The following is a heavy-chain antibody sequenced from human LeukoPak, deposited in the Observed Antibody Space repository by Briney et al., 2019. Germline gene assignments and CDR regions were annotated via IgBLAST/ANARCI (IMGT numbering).Heavy chain of an antibody. CDR1: GFSFSNYA. CDR3: AKDPTGYSSK. Sequence: GGSLRLSCAASGFSFSNYAMSWVRQAPGKGLGWVSVIGGSGGWIHYTDSVKGRFTISRDNSNSILYLQMNSLRAEDTAVYFCAKDPTGYSSKWGQGTLVTVSS. V-gene: IGHV3-23*01. D-gene: IGHD6-19*01. CDR2: IGGSGGWI. J-gene: IGHJ4*02.